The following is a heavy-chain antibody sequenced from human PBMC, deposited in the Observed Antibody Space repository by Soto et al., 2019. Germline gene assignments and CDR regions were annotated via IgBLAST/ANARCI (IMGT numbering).Heavy chain of an antibody. Sequence: QLQLQESGPGLVKPSETLSLTCTVSGGSISSSNYFWGWIRQPPGKGLEWIWSMYYSRRTYYNPSLTSRVNISVDTSKNHFSLQLSSVTAADTAIYYCARHGERTIRALTRFDPWGQGTLASVSS. V-gene: IGHV4-39*01. CDR1: GGSISSSNYF. CDR2: MYYSRRT. J-gene: IGHJ5*02. CDR3: ARHGERTIRALTRFDP. D-gene: IGHD3-10*01.